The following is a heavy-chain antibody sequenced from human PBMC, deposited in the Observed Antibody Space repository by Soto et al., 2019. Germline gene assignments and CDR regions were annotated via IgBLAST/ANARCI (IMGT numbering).Heavy chain of an antibody. Sequence: PGGSLRLSCAASEGTFSSHWMTWVRQGPGKGLEWVATMNQDGSAKYYVDSVKGRFTMSRDNAKNSLYLQMNNLRVEDTAVYYCARIAAAGRGMDVWGKGTTVTVSS. CDR2: MNQDGSAK. D-gene: IGHD6-13*01. J-gene: IGHJ6*04. CDR3: ARIAAAGRGMDV. V-gene: IGHV3-7*01. CDR1: EGTFSSHW.